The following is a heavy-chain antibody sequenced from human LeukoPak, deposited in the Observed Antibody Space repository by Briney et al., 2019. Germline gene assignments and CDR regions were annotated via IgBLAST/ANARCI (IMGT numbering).Heavy chain of an antibody. V-gene: IGHV3-30*04. J-gene: IGHJ4*02. CDR1: GFTFSTYA. D-gene: IGHD1-26*01. Sequence: GGSLRLSCAASGFTFSTYAMHWVRQAPGKGLGWLAVISYDGSDKYYADSVKGRFTISRDNSKNTLYLQMSSLRAEDTAMYYCARGGYSGKYHSEFSDSWGQGTLVTVSS. CDR3: ARGGYSGKYHSEFSDS. CDR2: ISYDGSDK.